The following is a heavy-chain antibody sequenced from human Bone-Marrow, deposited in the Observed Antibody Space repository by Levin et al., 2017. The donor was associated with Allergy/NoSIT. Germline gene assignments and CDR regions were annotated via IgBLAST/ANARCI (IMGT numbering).Heavy chain of an antibody. CDR2: IKSKTDGGTA. J-gene: IGHJ4*02. D-gene: IGHD1-26*01. CDR1: GIIFLNTW. V-gene: IGHV3-15*01. Sequence: PGESLKISCATSGIIFLNTWMYWVRQAPGKGPEWVGRIKSKTDGGTADYAAHVKGRFTISRDDSKKILYLQMNSLKTEDTALYYCATYSYSYNDAFDYWGQGTLVTVSS. CDR3: ATYSYSYNDAFDY.